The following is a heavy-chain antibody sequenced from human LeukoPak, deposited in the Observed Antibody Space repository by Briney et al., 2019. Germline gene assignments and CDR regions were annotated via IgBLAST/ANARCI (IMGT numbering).Heavy chain of an antibody. CDR1: GYTFTGYD. CDR3: ARDFGESYYMDV. J-gene: IGHJ6*03. D-gene: IGHD3-10*01. CDR2: MNPNSGNT. Sequence: ASVKVSCKASGYTFTGYDINWVRQATGQGLEWMGWMNPNSGNTGYAQKFQGRVTMTRNTSISTAYMELSSLRSEDTAVYYCARDFGESYYMDVWGKGTTVTVSS. V-gene: IGHV1-8*01.